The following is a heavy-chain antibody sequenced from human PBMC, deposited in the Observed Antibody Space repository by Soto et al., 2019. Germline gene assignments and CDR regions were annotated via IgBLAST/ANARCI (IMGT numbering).Heavy chain of an antibody. V-gene: IGHV1-8*01. J-gene: IGHJ4*02. CDR2: RNPNSGNT. CDR1: GYTFTSYD. D-gene: IGHD3-10*01. Sequence: ASVKVSCKASGYTFTSYDINWVRQATGQGLEWMGWRNPNSGNTGYAQKFQCRVTMTSNTYISTDYMELSSLRSEDTAVYYCARGWFSQKPDFDYWGQGTLVTVSS. CDR3: ARGWFSQKPDFDY.